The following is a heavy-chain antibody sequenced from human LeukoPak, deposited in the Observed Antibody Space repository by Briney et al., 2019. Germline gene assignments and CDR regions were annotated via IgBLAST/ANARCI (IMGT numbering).Heavy chain of an antibody. V-gene: IGHV5-51*01. Sequence: GESLKISCKGSGYRFNAYWIAWVRQMPGKGLEWMGITYPDDSDTRYSPSFQGQVTISADKPVRTAYLQWSSLKASDTAMYYCARPNITSYYDSRGYDAFDVWGQGTMVTVSS. CDR2: TYPDDSDT. CDR3: ARPNITSYYDSRGYDAFDV. D-gene: IGHD3-22*01. J-gene: IGHJ3*01. CDR1: GYRFNAYW.